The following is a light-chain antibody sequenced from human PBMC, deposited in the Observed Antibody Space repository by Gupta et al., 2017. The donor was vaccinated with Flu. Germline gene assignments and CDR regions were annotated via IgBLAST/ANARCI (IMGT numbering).Light chain of an antibody. Sequence: SLGERATINCKSSQSVLYSSNNKNYLAWYQQKPGQPPKLLIYWASTRESGVPDRFSGSGSGTDFTLTISSLQAEDVAVYYCQQYYSTPNTFGGGTKVEIK. J-gene: IGKJ4*01. CDR1: QSVLYSSNNKNY. CDR2: WAS. CDR3: QQYYSTPNT. V-gene: IGKV4-1*01.